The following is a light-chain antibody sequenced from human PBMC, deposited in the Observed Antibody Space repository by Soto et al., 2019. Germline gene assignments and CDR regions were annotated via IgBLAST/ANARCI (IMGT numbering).Light chain of an antibody. J-gene: IGKJ5*01. CDR1: QSVSSY. CDR3: QQRQYGPPLK. Sequence: VLTHAPTTLSASTDYRATLSFRASQSVSSYLAWYQQKPGQAPRLLIYDTSNRATGVQARFSGSGSGTDFTLTISSLEPEDCAIYYSQQRQYGPPLKFGQGTLLEIK. CDR2: DTS. V-gene: IGKV3-11*01.